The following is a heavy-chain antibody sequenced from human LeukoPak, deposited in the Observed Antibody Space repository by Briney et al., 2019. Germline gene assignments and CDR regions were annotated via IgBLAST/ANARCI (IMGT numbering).Heavy chain of an antibody. Sequence: PGGSLRLSCAASGFTYYSYAMSWVRQAPGKGLQWVSAISGTAGTSYYADSVKGRFTISRDNAKNSVYLQMNGLRAEDTAVYFCAREPSGWYVDYWGQGTLVTVSS. CDR1: GFTYYSYA. D-gene: IGHD6-19*01. CDR3: AREPSGWYVDY. V-gene: IGHV3-23*01. J-gene: IGHJ4*02. CDR2: ISGTAGTS.